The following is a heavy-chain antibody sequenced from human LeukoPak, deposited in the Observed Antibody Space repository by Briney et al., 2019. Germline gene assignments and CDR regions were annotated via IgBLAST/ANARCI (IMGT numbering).Heavy chain of an antibody. CDR1: GGTFSSYA. J-gene: IGHJ6*02. CDR3: AREGGNYYGMDV. V-gene: IGHV1-69*04. Sequence: SVKVSCKASGGTFSSYAISWVRQAPGQGLEWMGRIIPILGIANYAQKFQGRVTITADKSTSTAYMELSSLRSEDTAVYYCAREGGNYYGMDVWGQGTTVTVSS. D-gene: IGHD3-16*01. CDR2: IIPILGIA.